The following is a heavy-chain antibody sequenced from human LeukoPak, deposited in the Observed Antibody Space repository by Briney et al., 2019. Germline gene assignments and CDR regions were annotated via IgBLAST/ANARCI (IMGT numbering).Heavy chain of an antibody. D-gene: IGHD3-10*01. J-gene: IGHJ3*02. CDR1: GFTFSSYS. Sequence: GGSLRLSCAASGFTFSSYSMNWVRQAPGKGLEWVSSISSSSSYIYYADSVKGRFTISRDNAKNSLYLQMNSLRAEDTAVYYCARRHYGSGSYNAFDIWGQGTMVTVSS. CDR2: ISSSSSYI. CDR3: ARRHYGSGSYNAFDI. V-gene: IGHV3-21*01.